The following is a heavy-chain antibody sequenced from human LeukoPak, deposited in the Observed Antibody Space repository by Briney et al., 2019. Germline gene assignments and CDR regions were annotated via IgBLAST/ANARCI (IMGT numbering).Heavy chain of an antibody. Sequence: GGSLRLSCAASGFTFSTYNMNWVRLAPGKGLEWVSYISAGSSTIFYADSVKGRFTISRDNARDSLYPQMNSLRAEDTAVYYCTRDFRGLSWYFDYWGQGTLVTVSS. CDR2: ISAGSSTI. J-gene: IGHJ4*02. CDR3: TRDFRGLSWYFDY. CDR1: GFTFSTYN. V-gene: IGHV3-48*01. D-gene: IGHD3-10*01.